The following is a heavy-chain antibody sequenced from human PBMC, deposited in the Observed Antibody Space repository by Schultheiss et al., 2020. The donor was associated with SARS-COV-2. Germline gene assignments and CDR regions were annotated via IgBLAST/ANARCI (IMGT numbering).Heavy chain of an antibody. J-gene: IGHJ5*02. V-gene: IGHV4-34*01. CDR2: IYYSWST. CDR3: ARADLQNWFDP. Sequence: SETLSLTCAVYGGSFSGYYWSWIRQPPGKGLEWIGSIYYSWSTYYNPSLKSRVTMSVDTSKNQFSLKLSSVTAVDTAVYYCARADLQNWFDPWGQGTLVTVSS. CDR1: GGSFSGYY.